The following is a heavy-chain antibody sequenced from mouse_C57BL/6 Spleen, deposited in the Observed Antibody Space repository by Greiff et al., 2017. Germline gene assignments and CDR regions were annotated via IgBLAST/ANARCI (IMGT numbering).Heavy chain of an antibody. J-gene: IGHJ2*01. D-gene: IGHD2-3*01. CDR3: ARSGRNYDGDY. CDR2: IDPSDSYT. CDR1: GYTFTSYW. V-gene: IGHV1-69*01. Sequence: QVQLKQPGAELVMPGASVKLSCKASGYTFTSYWMHWVKQRPGQGLEWIGEIDPSDSYTNYNQKFKGKSTLTVDKSSSTAYMQLSSLTSEDSAVYYWARSGRNYDGDYWGQGTTLTVSS.